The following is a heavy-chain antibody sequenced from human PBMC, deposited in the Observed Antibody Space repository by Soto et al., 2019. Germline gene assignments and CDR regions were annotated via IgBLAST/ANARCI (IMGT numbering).Heavy chain of an antibody. CDR1: GFSFSNYG. D-gene: IGHD6-19*01. CDR3: AKDQVSSGWYKWSWFDP. Sequence: QVQLVESGGGVVQPGRSLRLSCAASGFSFSNYGMHWVRQAPGKGLEWVADISYDGSNKHYGDSVRGRFTVSRDNSKNTLYLEMNSLRAEDTAVYHCAKDQVSSGWYKWSWFDPWGQGTLVTVSS. J-gene: IGHJ5*02. CDR2: ISYDGSNK. V-gene: IGHV3-30*18.